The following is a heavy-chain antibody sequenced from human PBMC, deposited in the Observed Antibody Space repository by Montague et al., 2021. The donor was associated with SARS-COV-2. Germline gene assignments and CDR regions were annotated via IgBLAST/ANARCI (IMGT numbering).Heavy chain of an antibody. V-gene: IGHV4-34*01. D-gene: IGHD2-2*01. J-gene: IGHJ6*03. Sequence: SETLSLTCAVYGGSFSGYYWSWIRQPPGKGLEWIGEINQSGSTNXNPSLKSRVTISVDTSKNQFSLKLSSVTAADTAVYYCARARQDVVVPALGIGAYYYYYYMDVWGKGTTVTVSS. CDR2: INQSGST. CDR1: GGSFSGYY. CDR3: ARARQDVVVPALGIGAYYYYYYMDV.